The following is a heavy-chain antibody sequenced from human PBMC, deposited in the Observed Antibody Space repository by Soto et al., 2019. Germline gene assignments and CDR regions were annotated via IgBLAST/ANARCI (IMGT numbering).Heavy chain of an antibody. CDR2: IYTSGST. Sequence: SETLSLTCTVSGGSISSYYSSWIRQPAGKGLEWIGRIYTSGSTNYNPSLKSRVTMSVDTSKNQFSLKLSSVTAADTAVYYCAIGAGSFVAFDIWGQGTMVTVSS. D-gene: IGHD1-26*01. CDR1: GGSISSYY. J-gene: IGHJ3*02. V-gene: IGHV4-4*07. CDR3: AIGAGSFVAFDI.